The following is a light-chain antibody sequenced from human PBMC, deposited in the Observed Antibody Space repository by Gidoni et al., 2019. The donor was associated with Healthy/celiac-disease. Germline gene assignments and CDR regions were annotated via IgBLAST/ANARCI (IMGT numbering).Light chain of an antibody. CDR2: EGS. V-gene: IGLV2-23*01. J-gene: IGLJ2*01. CDR1: SSDVGSYNL. Sequence: QPALPQPVSVSGSPGQPITIPCTGTSSDVGSYNLVSWYQQHPGKAPKLVIYEGSQRPSGVSNRFSGSKSGNTASLTISALQADDEADHYCCSYAGSSNVVFGGGTKLTVL. CDR3: CSYAGSSNVV.